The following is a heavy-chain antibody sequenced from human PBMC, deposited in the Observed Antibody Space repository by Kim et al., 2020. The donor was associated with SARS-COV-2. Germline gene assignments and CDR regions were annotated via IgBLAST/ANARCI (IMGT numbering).Heavy chain of an antibody. CDR3: ARGRGLQLPQYVYYFDY. J-gene: IGHJ4*02. D-gene: IGHD2-2*01. V-gene: IGHV4-34*01. Sequence: KSRVTISVDTSKNQFSLKLSSVTAADTAVYYCARGRGLQLPQYVYYFDYWGQGTLVTVSS.